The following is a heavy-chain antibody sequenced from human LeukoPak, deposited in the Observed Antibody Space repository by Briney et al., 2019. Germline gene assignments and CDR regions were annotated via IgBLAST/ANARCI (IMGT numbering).Heavy chain of an antibody. D-gene: IGHD3-22*01. J-gene: IGHJ2*01. V-gene: IGHV3-7*01. CDR1: RFTFSSYS. CDR2: IKQDGSEK. CDR3: ARGPHDSSGYYLTL. Sequence: PGGSLRLSCAASRFTFSSYSMNWVRQAPGKGLEWVGNIKQDGSEKYYVDSVKGRFTISRDNAKNSLYLQMNSLRAEDTAVYYCARGPHDSSGYYLTLWGRGTPVTVSS.